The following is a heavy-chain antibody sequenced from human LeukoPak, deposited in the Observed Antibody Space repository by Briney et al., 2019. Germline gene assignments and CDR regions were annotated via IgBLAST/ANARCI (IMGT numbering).Heavy chain of an antibody. CDR1: GFTFSNCW. Sequence: PGGSLRLSCEVYGFTFSNCWMSWVRQAPGKGLEWAANIKEDGSATYYVDSVKGRFTVSRDNARNSLYLQMKYLGVDDTAVYYCARAGMTGTPDYWGQGTLVTVS. V-gene: IGHV3-7*01. CDR3: ARAGMTGTPDY. D-gene: IGHD1-7*01. CDR2: IKEDGSAT. J-gene: IGHJ4*02.